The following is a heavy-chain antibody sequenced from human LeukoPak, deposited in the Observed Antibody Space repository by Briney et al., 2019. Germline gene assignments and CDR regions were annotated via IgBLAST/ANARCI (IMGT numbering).Heavy chain of an antibody. CDR2: ISAYNGNT. J-gene: IGHJ4*02. Sequence: ASVKVSCKASGYTFTGYYMHWVRQAPGQGLEWMGWISAYNGNTNYAQKLQGRVTMTTDTSTSTAYMELRSLRSDDTAVYYCARDLGVVNYYFDYWGQGTLVTVSS. V-gene: IGHV1-18*04. D-gene: IGHD4-23*01. CDR1: GYTFTGYY. CDR3: ARDLGVVNYYFDY.